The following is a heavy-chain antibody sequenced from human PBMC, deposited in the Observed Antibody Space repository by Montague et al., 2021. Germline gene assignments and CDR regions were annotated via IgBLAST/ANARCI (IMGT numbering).Heavy chain of an antibody. CDR3: AKNRAATGTSAFDY. Sequence: SLRLSCAASGFTFSGYAMSWVRQAPGKGLEWVSGTSATGGGTFYADSVKGRFIISRDNAKNTLFLQMNSLRADDTAVYYCAKNRAATGTSAFDYWGQGTLVTVSS. J-gene: IGHJ4*02. CDR2: TSATGGGT. V-gene: IGHV3-23*01. CDR1: GFTFSGYA. D-gene: IGHD6-25*01.